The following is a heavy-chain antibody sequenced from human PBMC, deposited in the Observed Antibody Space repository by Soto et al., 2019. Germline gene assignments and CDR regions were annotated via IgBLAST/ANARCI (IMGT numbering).Heavy chain of an antibody. CDR3: ARARATIAAAAIFDC. J-gene: IGHJ4*02. V-gene: IGHV4-31*03. D-gene: IGHD6-13*01. CDR1: GGSISSGGYY. Sequence: PSETLSLTCTVSGGSISSGGYYWSWIRQHPGKGLEWIGYIYYSGSTYYNPSLESRVTISVDKSKNQFSLKLTSVTAADTAVYYCARARATIAAAAIFDCWGQGTLVTVSS. CDR2: IYYSGST.